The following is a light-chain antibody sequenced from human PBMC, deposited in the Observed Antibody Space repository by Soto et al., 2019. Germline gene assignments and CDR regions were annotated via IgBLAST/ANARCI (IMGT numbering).Light chain of an antibody. CDR1: QDISTY. J-gene: IGKJ1*01. CDR3: QQSFNTWT. Sequence: DIQMTQSPSSLSASVGDRVTITCRASQDISTYLHWFQQKPGKAPKLLINDASSLQSGVPSRFSGSGTETDFTLTISSLQPEDFGTYYCQQSFNTWTFGQGTKVEIK. V-gene: IGKV1-39*01. CDR2: DAS.